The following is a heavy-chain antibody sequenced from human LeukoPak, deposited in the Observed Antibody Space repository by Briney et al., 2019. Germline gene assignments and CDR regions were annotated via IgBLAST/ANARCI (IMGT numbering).Heavy chain of an antibody. CDR2: IKQDGSEK. D-gene: IGHD3-3*01. CDR1: GFTFSSYW. CDR3: ARGGLYYDFWSGYNSYYMDV. Sequence: PGGSLRLSCAASGFTFSSYWMSWVRQAPGKGLEWVANIKQDGSEKYHVDSVKGRFTISRDNAKNSLYLQMNSLRAEDTAVYYCARGGLYYDFWSGYNSYYMDVWGKGTTVTVSS. V-gene: IGHV3-7*01. J-gene: IGHJ6*03.